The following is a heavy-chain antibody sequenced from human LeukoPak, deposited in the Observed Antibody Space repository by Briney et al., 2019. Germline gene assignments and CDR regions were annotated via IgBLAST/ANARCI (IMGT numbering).Heavy chain of an antibody. Sequence: SETLSLTCTVSGASISSGTYSWSWIRQPPGEGLEWIGYIYHTGSTYYNPSLKSRVTISVDTSKNQFSLKLSSVTAADTAVYYCARGGRAVAGTKEGFHFDYWGQGTLVTVSS. D-gene: IGHD6-19*01. CDR2: IYHTGST. J-gene: IGHJ4*02. V-gene: IGHV4-30-2*01. CDR3: ARGGRAVAGTKEGFHFDY. CDR1: GASISSGTYS.